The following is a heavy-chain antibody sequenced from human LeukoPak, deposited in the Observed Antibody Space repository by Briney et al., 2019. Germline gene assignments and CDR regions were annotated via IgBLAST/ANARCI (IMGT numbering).Heavy chain of an antibody. D-gene: IGHD3-10*01. Sequence: PGGSLRLSCAASGLTFSSYEMNWVRQAPGKGLEWVSYISSSGSTIYYADSVKGRFTISRDNAKNSLYLQMNSLRAEDTAVYYCARATVLLWFGEQKDGMDVWGKGTTVTVSS. J-gene: IGHJ6*04. CDR3: ARATVLLWFGEQKDGMDV. CDR2: ISSSGSTI. V-gene: IGHV3-48*03. CDR1: GLTFSSYE.